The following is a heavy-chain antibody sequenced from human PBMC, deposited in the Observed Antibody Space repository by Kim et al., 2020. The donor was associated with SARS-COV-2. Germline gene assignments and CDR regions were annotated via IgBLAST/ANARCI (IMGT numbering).Heavy chain of an antibody. CDR2: K. J-gene: IGHJ6*02. V-gene: IGHV3-7*04. CDR3: TGGLFRYYGMDV. Sequence: KYYADTVKGRFNNSRDNAKNSLYLQMNSLRAEDTAVYYCTGGLFRYYGMDVWGQGTTVTVSS.